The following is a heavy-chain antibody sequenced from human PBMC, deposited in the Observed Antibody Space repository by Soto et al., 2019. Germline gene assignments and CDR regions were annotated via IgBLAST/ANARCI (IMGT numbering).Heavy chain of an antibody. CDR2: IYYTGST. Sequence: QVQLQEAGPGLVKPSQTLSLTCTVSDFSINSVGYYWSWIRQHPGKGLECIGYIYYTGSTYYNPSLKSRVTMSLDTANNQFSLKVSSVTAADTAVDYCARGSQLERDAFDIWGQGKIVTVSS. D-gene: IGHD1-1*01. CDR3: ARGSQLERDAFDI. J-gene: IGHJ3*02. V-gene: IGHV4-31*03. CDR1: DFSINSVGYY.